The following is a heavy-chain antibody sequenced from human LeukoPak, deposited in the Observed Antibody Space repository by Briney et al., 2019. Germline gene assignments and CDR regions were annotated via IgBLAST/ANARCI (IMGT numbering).Heavy chain of an antibody. CDR1: GSTFRSYA. J-gene: IGHJ4*02. D-gene: IGHD3-16*01. Sequence: GGSLRLSCAASGSTFRSYAMNWVRQAPGKGLEWVGRVKNRGDGRTTDYAAPVKGRFTISRDDSKRTVYLQMNSLKTEDTAVYFCTTEYYGGFDYWGQGTLVTVSS. CDR2: VKNRGDGRTT. V-gene: IGHV3-15*07. CDR3: TTEYYGGFDY.